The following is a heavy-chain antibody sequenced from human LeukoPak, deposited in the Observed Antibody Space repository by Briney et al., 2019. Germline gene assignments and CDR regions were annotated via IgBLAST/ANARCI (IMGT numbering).Heavy chain of an antibody. V-gene: IGHV4-59*01. Sequence: SQTLSLTCTVSGGSISSYYWSWIRQPAGKGLEWIGYIYYSGSTNYNPSLKSRVTISVDTSKNQFSLKLSSVTAADTAVYYCAREATVALGDGYYFDYWGQGTLVTVSS. CDR2: IYYSGST. CDR1: GGSISSYY. J-gene: IGHJ4*02. CDR3: AREATVALGDGYYFDY. D-gene: IGHD4-23*01.